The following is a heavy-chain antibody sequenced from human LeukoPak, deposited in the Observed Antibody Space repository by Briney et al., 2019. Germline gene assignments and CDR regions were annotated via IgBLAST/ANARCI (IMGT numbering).Heavy chain of an antibody. Sequence: GGSLRLSCAASGFTFSSYAMSWVRQAPGKGLEWVSAISGSGGSTYYADSVKGRFTISRDNSKNTLYLQMNSLRAEDMAVYYCAKTMEAWLALDYWGQGTLVTVSS. CDR2: ISGSGGST. D-gene: IGHD6-19*01. CDR1: GFTFSSYA. J-gene: IGHJ4*02. CDR3: AKTMEAWLALDY. V-gene: IGHV3-23*01.